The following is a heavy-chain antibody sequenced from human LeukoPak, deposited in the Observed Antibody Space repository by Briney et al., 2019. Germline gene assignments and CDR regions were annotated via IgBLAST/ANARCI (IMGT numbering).Heavy chain of an antibody. CDR1: GGTFSSYA. Sequence: SVKVSCKASGGTFSSYAISWVRQAPGQGLEWMGGIIPIFGTANYAQKFQGRVTITADESTSTVYMELSSLRSEDTAVYYCARDLGTRYCSGGSCYYYYMDVWGKGTTVTVSS. D-gene: IGHD2-15*01. J-gene: IGHJ6*03. V-gene: IGHV1-69*13. CDR3: ARDLGTRYCSGGSCYYYYMDV. CDR2: IIPIFGTA.